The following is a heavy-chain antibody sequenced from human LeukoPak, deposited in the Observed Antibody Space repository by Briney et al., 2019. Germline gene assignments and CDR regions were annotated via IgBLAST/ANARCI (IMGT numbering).Heavy chain of an antibody. V-gene: IGHV3-21*01. CDR2: INTMSNNI. CDR3: ARVGYYADDAFDI. CDR1: GFTFSTYS. J-gene: IGHJ3*02. Sequence: GGSLRLSCEASGFTFSTYSMNWVRQAPGKGLEWISFINTMSNNIYYADSIKGRFTISRDNAKNSLYLQMNSLRAEDTAVYYCARVGYYADDAFDIWGQGTMVTVSS. D-gene: IGHD3-10*01.